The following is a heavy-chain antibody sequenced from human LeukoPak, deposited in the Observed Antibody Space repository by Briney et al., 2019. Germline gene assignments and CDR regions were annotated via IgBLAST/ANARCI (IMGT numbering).Heavy chain of an antibody. CDR3: ARVPNSSSWPKAPYYYYYGMDV. J-gene: IGHJ6*02. CDR2: IRQDGSEK. V-gene: IGHV3-7*01. Sequence: PGGSLRLSCAASGFTFSSYWMSWVRQAPGKGLEWVANIRQDGSEKYYVGSVKGRFTISRDNAKNSMYLQMNSLRVEDTAVYYCARVPNSSSWPKAPYYYYYGMDVWGQGTTVTVSS. D-gene: IGHD6-13*01. CDR1: GFTFSSYW.